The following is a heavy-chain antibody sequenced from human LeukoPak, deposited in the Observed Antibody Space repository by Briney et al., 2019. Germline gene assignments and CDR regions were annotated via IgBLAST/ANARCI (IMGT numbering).Heavy chain of an antibody. CDR2: ISYDGGKK. V-gene: IGHV3-30*18. Sequence: GGSLRLSCAASGFTFRNYGMHWVRQAPGKGLEWVAVISYDGGKKYSTDSVKGRFTISRDDSQNTVSLQMNSLRTEDTAVYYCAKPLTDFWSGYYQVPDYYGMDVWGQGTTVTVSS. D-gene: IGHD3-3*01. CDR1: GFTFRNYG. CDR3: AKPLTDFWSGYYQVPDYYGMDV. J-gene: IGHJ6*02.